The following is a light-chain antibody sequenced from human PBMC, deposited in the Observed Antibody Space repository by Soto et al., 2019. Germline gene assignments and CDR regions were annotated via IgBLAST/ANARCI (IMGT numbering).Light chain of an antibody. CDR3: HQWGT. Sequence: DIQMTQSPSTLSASVGDRVTITCRASHSISSWLAWYQQKPGTAPKLLIYKASSLESGVPSRFSCSGSGTEFTLTISSLQPDDFATDYCHQWGTLGHGTKVEIK. J-gene: IGKJ1*01. CDR1: HSISSW. V-gene: IGKV1-5*03. CDR2: KAS.